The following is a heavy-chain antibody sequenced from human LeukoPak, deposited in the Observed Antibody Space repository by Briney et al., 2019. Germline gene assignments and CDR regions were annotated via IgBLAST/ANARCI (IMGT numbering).Heavy chain of an antibody. CDR2: IKQDGSEK. V-gene: IGHV3-7*01. Sequence: GGYLRLSCAASGFTFSSYWMSWVRQAPGKGLEWVANIKQDGSEKYYVDSVKGRFTISRDNAKNSLYLQMNSLRAEDTAVYYCARGSITIFGVVIDRRYYFDYWGQGTLVTVSS. CDR1: GFTFSSYW. CDR3: ARGSITIFGVVIDRRYYFDY. J-gene: IGHJ4*02. D-gene: IGHD3-3*01.